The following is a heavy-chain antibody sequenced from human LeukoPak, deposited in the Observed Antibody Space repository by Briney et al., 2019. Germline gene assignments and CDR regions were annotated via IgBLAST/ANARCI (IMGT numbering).Heavy chain of an antibody. V-gene: IGHV1-24*01. D-gene: IGHD2/OR15-2a*01. CDR2: FDPEDGET. J-gene: IGHJ4*02. Sequence: ASVTVSCKVSGYTLTELSMHWVRQAPGKGLEWMGGFDPEDGETIYAQKFQGRVTITEDTSTDTAYMELSSLRSEDTAVYYCATDRFLHWGQGTLVTVSS. CDR3: ATDRFLH. CDR1: GYTLTELS.